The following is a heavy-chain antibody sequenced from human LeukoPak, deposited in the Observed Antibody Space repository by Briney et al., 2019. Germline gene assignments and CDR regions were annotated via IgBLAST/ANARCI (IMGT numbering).Heavy chain of an antibody. V-gene: IGHV1-69*04. J-gene: IGHJ4*02. D-gene: IGHD6-13*01. CDR2: SIPILGIA. CDR3: AREKQLVRTGPYEDFDY. CDR1: GGTFSSYA. Sequence: ASVKVSCKASGGTFSSYAISWVRQAPGQRLEWMGRSIPILGIANYAQKFQGRVTITADKSTSTAYMELRSLRSDDTAVYYCAREKQLVRTGPYEDFDYWGQGTLGTVSS.